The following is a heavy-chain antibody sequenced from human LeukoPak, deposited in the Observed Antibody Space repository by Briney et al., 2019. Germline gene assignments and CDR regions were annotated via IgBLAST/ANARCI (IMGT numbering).Heavy chain of an antibody. D-gene: IGHD2-15*01. J-gene: IGHJ4*02. CDR2: IIDSGST. CDR1: GGSISGGYW. Sequence: SGTLSLTCAVSGGSISGGYWWSWVRPPPMKGLEWIGEIIDSGSTNYNPSLKGRITISLDKTKNQFSLNVNSVTAADTAVYYCATYGPTSGGYTFEYWGQGILVTVSS. V-gene: IGHV4-4*02. CDR3: ATYGPTSGGYTFEY.